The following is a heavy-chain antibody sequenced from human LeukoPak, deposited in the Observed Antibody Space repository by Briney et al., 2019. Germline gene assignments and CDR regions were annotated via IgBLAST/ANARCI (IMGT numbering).Heavy chain of an antibody. CDR1: GFTFSDYA. V-gene: IGHV3-23*01. CDR3: AKKRVITTPDAIDWYFDL. Sequence: GGSLRLSCAASGFTFSDYAMTWVRQAPGKGLEWVSILSGSGGATYYADSVKGRFTISRDNSENTLFLQMNNLGAEDTAVYYCAKKRVITTPDAIDWYFDLWGRGTLVTVSS. D-gene: IGHD3-10*01. J-gene: IGHJ2*01. CDR2: LSGSGGAT.